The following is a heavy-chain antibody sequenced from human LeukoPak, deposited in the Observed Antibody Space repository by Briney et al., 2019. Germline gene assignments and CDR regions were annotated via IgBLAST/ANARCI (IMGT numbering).Heavy chain of an antibody. Sequence: PSETLSLTCTVSGGSTSSGSYYWSWIRQPPGKGLEWIGEINHSGSTNYNPSLKSRVTISVDTSKNQFSLKLSSVTAADTAVYYCARGPVDTAMVTGYYFDYWGQGTLVTVSS. J-gene: IGHJ4*02. CDR2: INHSGST. D-gene: IGHD5-18*01. V-gene: IGHV4-39*07. CDR1: GGSTSSGSYY. CDR3: ARGPVDTAMVTGYYFDY.